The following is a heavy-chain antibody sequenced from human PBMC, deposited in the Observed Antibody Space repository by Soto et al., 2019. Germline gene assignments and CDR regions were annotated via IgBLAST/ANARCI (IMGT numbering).Heavy chain of an antibody. D-gene: IGHD3-10*01. V-gene: IGHV1-18*01. J-gene: IGHJ4*02. CDR2: IRVRNGDT. Sequence: QVQLVQSGAEVKKPGSSVKVSCRASGYIFTSNDITWVRQAPGQGLEWMGWIRVRNGDTHYAPKFRGRVTVTRDTSTSTAYMELRSLRSDDTAVYYCARESRTWVDGVIGPGDYWGQGTLVTVSS. CDR1: GYIFTSND. CDR3: ARESRTWVDGVIGPGDY.